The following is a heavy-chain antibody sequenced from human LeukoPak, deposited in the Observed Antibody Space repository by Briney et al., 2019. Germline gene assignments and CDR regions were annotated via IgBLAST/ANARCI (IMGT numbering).Heavy chain of an antibody. CDR2: IYYSGST. Sequence: PSETLSLTCTVSGGSISSYYWSWIRQPPGKGLEWIGYIYYSGSTNYNPSLKSRVTISVDTSKNQFSLKLSSVTAADTAVYYCGRQAGLQPLVDYWGQGTLVTVSS. CDR1: GGSISSYY. CDR3: GRQAGLQPLVDY. J-gene: IGHJ4*02. D-gene: IGHD4-11*01. V-gene: IGHV4-59*08.